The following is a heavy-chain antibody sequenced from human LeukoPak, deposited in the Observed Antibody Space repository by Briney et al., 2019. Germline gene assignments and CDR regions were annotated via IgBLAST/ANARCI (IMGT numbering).Heavy chain of an antibody. J-gene: IGHJ4*02. CDR3: AKVREMATIKRYYFDH. Sequence: GGSLRLSCAASGFTFSSYAMSWVRQAPGKGLEWVSAISGSGGSTYYADSVKGRFTISRDNSKNTLYLQMNSLRAEDTAVYYCAKVREMATIKRYYFDHWGQGALVTVSS. CDR2: ISGSGGST. V-gene: IGHV3-23*01. D-gene: IGHD5-24*01. CDR1: GFTFSSYA.